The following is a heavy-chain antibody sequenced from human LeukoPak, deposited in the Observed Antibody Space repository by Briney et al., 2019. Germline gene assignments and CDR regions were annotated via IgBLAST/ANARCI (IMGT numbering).Heavy chain of an antibody. J-gene: IGHJ4*02. CDR2: INHNSGGT. CDR3: ATGGVVSNSFDS. Sequence: ASGKISCKASGYTFTGYYMHWVRRAPGHGLEWLGWINHNSGGTNYAKKLQGRGTMTRATSIRTAYKGLRKWRAEEPAVYYCATGGVVSNSFDSWGQGTLVTVSS. V-gene: IGHV1-2*02. D-gene: IGHD3-16*01. CDR1: GYTFTGYY.